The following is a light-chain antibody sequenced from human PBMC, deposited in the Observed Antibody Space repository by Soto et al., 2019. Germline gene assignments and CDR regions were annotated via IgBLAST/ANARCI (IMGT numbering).Light chain of an antibody. CDR1: SSDVGGYNY. CDR2: EVS. Sequence: QSALTQPASVSGSPGQSITISCTGTSSDVGGYNYVSWYQQHPGKAPKLMIYEVSNRPSGVSNRFSGSKSGNTASLTISGLQAEDEADYYCSSYTRSSALVFGGVTKVTVL. CDR3: SSYTRSSALV. J-gene: IGLJ2*01. V-gene: IGLV2-14*01.